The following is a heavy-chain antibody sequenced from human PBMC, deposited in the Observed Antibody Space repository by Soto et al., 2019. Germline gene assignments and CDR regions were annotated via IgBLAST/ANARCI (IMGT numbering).Heavy chain of an antibody. CDR3: ARDSSSGTFDN. V-gene: IGHV1-18*04. CDR2: ISTENGNT. D-gene: IGHD3-22*01. Sequence: ASVKVSCKASGYTFINNAISWVRQAPGQGLEWMGWISTENGNTNYAQNLQGRVILTRDRSTTTAYMELRSLRPEDTATYYCARDSSSGTFDNWGQGALVPVSS. CDR1: GYTFINNA. J-gene: IGHJ4*02.